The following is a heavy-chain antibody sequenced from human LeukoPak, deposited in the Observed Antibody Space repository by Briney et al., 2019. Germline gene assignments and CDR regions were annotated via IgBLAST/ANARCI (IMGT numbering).Heavy chain of an antibody. CDR1: GYTFTGYY. CDR2: INPNSGGT. J-gene: IGHJ6*03. V-gene: IGHV1-2*02. D-gene: IGHD4-17*01. CDR3: ATTQPLESTVTSYYYYYYMDV. Sequence: GASVKVSCKASGYTFTGYYMHWVRQAPGQGLEWMGWINPNSGGTNYAQKFQGRVTMTRDTSISTAYMELSRLRSDDTAVYYCATTQPLESTVTSYYYYYYMDVWGKGTTVTISS.